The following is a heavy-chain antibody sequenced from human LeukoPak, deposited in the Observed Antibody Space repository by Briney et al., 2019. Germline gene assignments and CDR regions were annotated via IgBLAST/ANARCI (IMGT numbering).Heavy chain of an antibody. CDR1: GGTFSSYA. D-gene: IGHD2-2*02. Sequence: ASVKVSCKASGGTFSSYAISWVRQAPGQGLEWMGGIIPIFGTANYAQKFQGRVTITADESTSTAYMELSNLRSEDTAVYYCARGEPLIVVVPAAIGGWFDPWGQGTLVTVSS. J-gene: IGHJ5*02. V-gene: IGHV1-69*13. CDR3: ARGEPLIVVVPAAIGGWFDP. CDR2: IIPIFGTA.